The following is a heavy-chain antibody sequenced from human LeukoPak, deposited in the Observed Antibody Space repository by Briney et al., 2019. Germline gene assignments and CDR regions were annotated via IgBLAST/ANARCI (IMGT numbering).Heavy chain of an antibody. D-gene: IGHD2-21*02. V-gene: IGHV3-7*01. CDR2: IKQDGSEK. J-gene: IGHJ3*02. Sequence: GGSLRLSCAASGFTFSSYWMSWVRQAPGKGLEWVANIKQDGSEKYYVDSVKGRFTISRDNAKNSLYLQMNSLRAEDTAVYYCARDPRAGGWWRPNDAFDIWGQGTMVTVSS. CDR1: GFTFSSYW. CDR3: ARDPRAGGWWRPNDAFDI.